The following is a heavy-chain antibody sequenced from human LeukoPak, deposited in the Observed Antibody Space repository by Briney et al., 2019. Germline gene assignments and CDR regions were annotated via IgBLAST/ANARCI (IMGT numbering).Heavy chain of an antibody. CDR3: AKAALVVPAATSNNWFDP. D-gene: IGHD2-2*01. J-gene: IGHJ5*02. CDR2: ISGSGGST. V-gene: IGHV3-23*01. CDR1: GFTFSSYV. Sequence: GGSLRLSCTASGFTFSSYVMSWVRQAPGKGLEWVSGISGSGGSTYYADSVKGRFTISGDNSKNTLYLQMNSLRAEDTAVYYCAKAALVVPAATSNNWFDPWGQGTLVTVSS.